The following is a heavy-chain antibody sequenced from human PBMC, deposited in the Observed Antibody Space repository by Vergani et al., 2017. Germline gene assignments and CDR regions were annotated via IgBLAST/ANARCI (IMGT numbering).Heavy chain of an antibody. J-gene: IGHJ4*02. CDR2: ISSSSSTI. Sequence: EVQLVESGGGVVRPGGSLRLSCAASGFTFDDYGMSWVRQAPGKGLEWVSYISSSSSTIYYADSVKGRFTISRDNAKNSLYLQMNSLRAEDTAVYYCAKNRLRVALDYFDYWGQGTLVTVSS. D-gene: IGHD5-12*01. V-gene: IGHV3-48*04. CDR3: AKNRLRVALDYFDY. CDR1: GFTFDDYG.